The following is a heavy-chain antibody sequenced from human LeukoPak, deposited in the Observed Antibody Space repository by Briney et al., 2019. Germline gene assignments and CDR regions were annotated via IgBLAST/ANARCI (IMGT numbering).Heavy chain of an antibody. CDR1: GFTFSSYA. D-gene: IGHD4-4*01. CDR3: AKDRLYSNYVAY. CDR2: ISGSGGST. Sequence: SGGSLRLSCAASGFTFSSYAMSWVRQAPGKGLEWVSAISGSGGSTYYADSVKGRFTISRDNSKNTLYLQMNSLRAEDTAVYYCAKDRLYSNYVAYWGQGTLVTVSS. V-gene: IGHV3-23*01. J-gene: IGHJ4*02.